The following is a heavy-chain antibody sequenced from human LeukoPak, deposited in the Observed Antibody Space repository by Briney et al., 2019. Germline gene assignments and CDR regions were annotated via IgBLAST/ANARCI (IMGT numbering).Heavy chain of an antibody. J-gene: IGHJ4*02. V-gene: IGHV3-43*02. CDR3: AKGVVYDSSGYFHLDY. Sequence: PGGSLRLSCAASGFTFDHYAMHWVRQAPGKGPEWVSLVSVNADSTYYADSVRGRFTISRDNNNNSLYLQMHSLRTDDTALYYCAKGVVYDSSGYFHLDYWGQGTLVTVSS. D-gene: IGHD3-22*01. CDR1: GFTFDHYA. CDR2: VSVNADST.